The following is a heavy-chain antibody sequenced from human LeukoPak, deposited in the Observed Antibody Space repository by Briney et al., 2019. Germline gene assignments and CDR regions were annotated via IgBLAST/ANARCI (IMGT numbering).Heavy chain of an antibody. CDR1: GYTFTGYY. Sequence: GASVKVSCKASGYTFTGYYMHWVRQAPGQGLEWMGWINPNSGGTNYAQKFQGRVTMTRDTSISTAYMELSRLRSDDTAVYYCARDPRSYCSGGSCYSGWNLYYYYYMDVWGKGTTVTVSS. D-gene: IGHD2-15*01. CDR3: ARDPRSYCSGGSCYSGWNLYYYYYMDV. V-gene: IGHV1-2*02. CDR2: INPNSGGT. J-gene: IGHJ6*03.